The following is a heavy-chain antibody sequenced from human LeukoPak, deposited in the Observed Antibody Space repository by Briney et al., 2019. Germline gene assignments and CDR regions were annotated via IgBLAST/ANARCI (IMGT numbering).Heavy chain of an antibody. Sequence: GGSLRLSCAASGFTVSNNYMSWVRQAPGKGLEWVSAISGSGGSTYYADSVKGRFTISRDNSKNTLYLQMNSLRAEDTAVYYCAKDAYYYDSSGYLSPSGYWGQGTLVTVSS. V-gene: IGHV3-23*01. CDR3: AKDAYYYDSSGYLSPSGY. CDR2: ISGSGGST. CDR1: GFTVSNNY. D-gene: IGHD3-22*01. J-gene: IGHJ4*02.